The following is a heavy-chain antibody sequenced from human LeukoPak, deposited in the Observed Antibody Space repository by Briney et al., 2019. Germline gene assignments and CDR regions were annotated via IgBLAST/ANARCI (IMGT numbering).Heavy chain of an antibody. Sequence: ASVKVSCKASGYTFTSYGISWVRQAPGQGLEWMGWISAYNGNTNYAQKLQGRVTMTTDTSTSTAYMELRSLKSDDTAVYYCARSGGYCSGASCYSEYYFDYWGQGTLVTVSS. CDR1: GYTFTSYG. V-gene: IGHV1-18*01. CDR3: ARSGGYCSGASCYSEYYFDY. CDR2: ISAYNGNT. J-gene: IGHJ4*02. D-gene: IGHD2-15*01.